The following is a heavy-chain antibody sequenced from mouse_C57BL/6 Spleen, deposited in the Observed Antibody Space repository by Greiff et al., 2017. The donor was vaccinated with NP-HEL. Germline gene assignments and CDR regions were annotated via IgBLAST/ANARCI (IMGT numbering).Heavy chain of an antibody. CDR1: GYSFTGYF. CDR3: ARCDYDSYYAMDY. Sequence: EVKLMESGPELVKPGDSVKISCKASGYSFTGYFTNWVMQSHGKSLEWIGRINPYNGDTFYNQKFKGKATLTVDKSSSTAHMELRSLTSEDSAVYYCARCDYDSYYAMDYWGQGTSVTVSS. V-gene: IGHV1-20*01. D-gene: IGHD2-4*01. J-gene: IGHJ4*01. CDR2: INPYNGDT.